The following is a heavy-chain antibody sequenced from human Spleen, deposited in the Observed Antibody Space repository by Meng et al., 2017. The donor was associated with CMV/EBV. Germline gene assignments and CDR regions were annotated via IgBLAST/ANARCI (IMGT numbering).Heavy chain of an antibody. CDR1: GGTFSSYA. J-gene: IGHJ4*02. CDR2: INPSGGST. Sequence: ASVKVSCKASGGTFSSYAISWVRQAPGQGLEWMGIINPSGGSTSYAQKFQGRVTMTRDTSTSTVYMELSSLRSEDTAVYYCARIGGRGLADYWGQGTLVTVSS. CDR3: ARIGGRGLADY. D-gene: IGHD1-26*01. V-gene: IGHV1-46*01.